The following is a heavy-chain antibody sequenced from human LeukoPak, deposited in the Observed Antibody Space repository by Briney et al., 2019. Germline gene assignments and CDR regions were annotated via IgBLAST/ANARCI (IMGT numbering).Heavy chain of an antibody. CDR2: IRSKPDGGTT. CDR3: AAGGYSGYSD. D-gene: IGHD5-12*01. CDR1: GFTFSSYA. J-gene: IGHJ4*02. V-gene: IGHV3-15*01. Sequence: GGSLRLSCAASGFTFSSYAMSSVRQAPGRGLGWVGRIRSKPDGGTTDYAAPVKGRFTTTRDDSKNTLYLQMNSLKIEDTAVYDCAAGGYSGYSDWGQGTLVTVSS.